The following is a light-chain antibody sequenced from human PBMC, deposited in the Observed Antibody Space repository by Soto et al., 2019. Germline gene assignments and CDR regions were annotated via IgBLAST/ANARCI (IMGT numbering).Light chain of an antibody. J-gene: IGKJ1*01. CDR2: KAS. CDR3: QQYNRYWT. Sequence: DIQMTQSPSTLFASVGDRVTITCRASQSISTWLAWYQQKPGKAPKLLIYKASSLEGGVPSRFSGSGSGTEFTLTISSLQPDDFGTYYCQQYNRYWTFGQGTKVEIK. CDR1: QSISTW. V-gene: IGKV1-5*03.